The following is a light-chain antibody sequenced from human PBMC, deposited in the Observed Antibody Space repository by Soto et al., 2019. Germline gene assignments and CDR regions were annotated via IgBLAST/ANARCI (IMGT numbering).Light chain of an antibody. CDR2: EGS. J-gene: IGLJ3*02. V-gene: IGLV2-23*01. CDR1: NSDVGTYEL. Sequence: QSVLTQPPSASGSPGHSVTLSCTGTNSDVGTYELVSWYQQHPGRAPKLMIYEGSKRPSGVSNRFSGSKSGDTASLTISGLQAEDEANYYCCSYAASSALWVFGGGTKLTVL. CDR3: CSYAASSALWV.